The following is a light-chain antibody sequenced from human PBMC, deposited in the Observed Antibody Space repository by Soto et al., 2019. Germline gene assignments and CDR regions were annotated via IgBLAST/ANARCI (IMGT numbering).Light chain of an antibody. CDR3: QQRSIWPPMYT. CDR1: QSVSSY. V-gene: IGKV3-11*01. J-gene: IGKJ2*01. CDR2: DAS. Sequence: EIVLTQSPATLSLSPGERATLSCRASQSVSSYLAWYQQKPGQAPRLLIYDASKRATGIPARFSGSGSGTDFTLTISSLEPEDFAVYYCQQRSIWPPMYTFGQGTKLEIK.